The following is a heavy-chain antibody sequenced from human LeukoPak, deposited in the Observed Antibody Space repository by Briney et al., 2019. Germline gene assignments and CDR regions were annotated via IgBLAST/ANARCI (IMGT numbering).Heavy chain of an antibody. V-gene: IGHV4-34*01. J-gene: IGHJ2*01. Sequence: PSETLSLTCSVYGGSFSGYYWSWIRRSPGKGLEWIGEINHSGSTEYNPSLKTRVAISVDTSKNQFSLKLSSVTAADTAVYYCARGVGAVAGSWYFDLWGRGTLVTVSS. CDR2: INHSGST. CDR1: GGSFSGYY. CDR3: ARGVGAVAGSWYFDL. D-gene: IGHD6-19*01.